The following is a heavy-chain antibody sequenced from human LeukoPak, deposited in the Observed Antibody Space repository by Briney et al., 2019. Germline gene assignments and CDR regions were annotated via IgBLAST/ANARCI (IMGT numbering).Heavy chain of an antibody. CDR1: GGSISSSNYY. CDR3: ALTYYYDSSGYYHFDY. J-gene: IGHJ4*02. V-gene: IGHV4-39*01. CDR2: FYNSGST. Sequence: SETLSLTCTVSGGSISSSNYYWGWVRQPPGKGLQWIGSFYNSGSTYYTPSLKSRVTISVDTSKRQFSLKLSSVTAADTAVYYCALTYYYDSSGYYHFDYWGQGTLVTVSS. D-gene: IGHD3-22*01.